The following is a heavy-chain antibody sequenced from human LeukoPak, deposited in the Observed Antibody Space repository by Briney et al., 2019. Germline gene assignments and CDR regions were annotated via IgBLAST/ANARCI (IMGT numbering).Heavy chain of an antibody. D-gene: IGHD3-10*01. V-gene: IGHV3-33*01. Sequence: GGSLRLSCAASGFTFSSDGMHWVRQAPGKGLEWGAVIWYDGSNKYYADSVKGRFTISRDNSKNTLYLQMNSLRAEDTAVYYCARVSGLLWFGESPYDYWGQGTLVTVSS. CDR2: IWYDGSNK. CDR1: GFTFSSDG. CDR3: ARVSGLLWFGESPYDY. J-gene: IGHJ4*02.